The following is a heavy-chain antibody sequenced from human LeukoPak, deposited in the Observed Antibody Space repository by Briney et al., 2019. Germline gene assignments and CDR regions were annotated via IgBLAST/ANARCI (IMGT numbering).Heavy chain of an antibody. D-gene: IGHD3-16*01. J-gene: IGHJ4*02. V-gene: IGHV3-7*01. CDR1: GFTFSSYW. CDR3: VRGPDEKKLGY. CDR2: IKQDGSEK. Sequence: GGSLRLSCAASGFTFSSYWMSWVRQAPGKGLEWVANIKQDGSEKYYVDSVKGRFTISRDNAKNSLYLQMNSLRPEDTAVYFCVRGPDEKKLGYWGQGTLVTVSS.